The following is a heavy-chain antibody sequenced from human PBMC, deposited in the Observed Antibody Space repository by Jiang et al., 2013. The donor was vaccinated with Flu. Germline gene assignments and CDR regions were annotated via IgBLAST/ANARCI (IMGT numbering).Heavy chain of an antibody. CDR3: ARGPPNDYGDSHFDY. CDR1: GGTFSSYA. D-gene: IGHD4-17*01. CDR2: IIPILGIA. J-gene: IGHJ4*02. V-gene: IGHV1-69*04. Sequence: SGAEVKKPGSSVKVSCKASGGTFSSYAISWVRQAPGQGLEWMGRIIPILGIANYAQKFQGRVTITADKSTSTAYMELSSLRSEDTAVYYCARGPPNDYGDSHFDYWGQGTLVTVSS.